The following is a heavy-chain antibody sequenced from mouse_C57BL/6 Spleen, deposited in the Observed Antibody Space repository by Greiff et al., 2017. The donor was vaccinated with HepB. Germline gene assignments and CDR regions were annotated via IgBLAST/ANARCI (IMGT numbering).Heavy chain of an antibody. D-gene: IGHD1-2*01. J-gene: IGHJ3*01. Sequence: QVQLQQSGAELVRPGTSVKVSCKASGYAFTNYLIEWVKQRPGQGLEWIGVINPGSGGTNYNEKVKGKATLTADKSSSTAYMQLSSLTSEDSAVYFCARVRGYGGAWFAYWGQGTLVTVSA. CDR3: ARVRGYGGAWFAY. V-gene: IGHV1-54*01. CDR1: GYAFTNYL. CDR2: INPGSGGT.